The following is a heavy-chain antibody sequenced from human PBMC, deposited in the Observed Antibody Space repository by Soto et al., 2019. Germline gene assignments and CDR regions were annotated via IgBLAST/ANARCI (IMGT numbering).Heavy chain of an antibody. CDR2: INAGNGNT. Sequence: QVQLVQSGAEVKKPGASVKVSCKASGYTFTSYAMHWVRQAPGQRLEWMGWINAGNGNTKYSQKFQGRVTITRDTSATTAYMELSSLRSEDTAVYYCARGPNPYYVDYWGQGTLVTVSS. V-gene: IGHV1-3*01. J-gene: IGHJ4*02. CDR1: GYTFTSYA. CDR3: ARGPNPYYVDY.